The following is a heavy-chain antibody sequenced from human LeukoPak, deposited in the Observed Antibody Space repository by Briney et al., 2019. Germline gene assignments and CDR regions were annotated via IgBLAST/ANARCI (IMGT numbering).Heavy chain of an antibody. CDR3: ARGRKRGAAAGPVFDY. V-gene: IGHV4-34*01. CDR1: GGSFSGYY. Sequence: NSSETLSLTCAVYGGSFSGYYWSWICQPPGKGLEWIGEINHSGSTNYNPSLKSRVTISVDTSKNQFSLRLSSVTAADTAVCYCARGRKRGAAAGPVFDYWGQGTLVTVSS. D-gene: IGHD6-13*01. J-gene: IGHJ4*02. CDR2: INHSGST.